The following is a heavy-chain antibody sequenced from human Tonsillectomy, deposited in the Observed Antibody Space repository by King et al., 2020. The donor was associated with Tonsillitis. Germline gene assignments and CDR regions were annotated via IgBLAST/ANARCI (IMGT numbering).Heavy chain of an antibody. CDR2: INSGSSTI. Sequence: VQLVESGGGLVQPGGSLRLSCAASGFTFSSYGMNWVRQAPGKGLEWVSYINSGSSTIYYADSVKGRFTISRDNARNSLYLQMNSLRAEDTAVYYCARTWGNALLWFGELLDYWGQGTLVTVSS. CDR3: ARTWGNALLWFGELLDY. V-gene: IGHV3-48*04. J-gene: IGHJ4*02. CDR1: GFTFSSYG. D-gene: IGHD3-10*01.